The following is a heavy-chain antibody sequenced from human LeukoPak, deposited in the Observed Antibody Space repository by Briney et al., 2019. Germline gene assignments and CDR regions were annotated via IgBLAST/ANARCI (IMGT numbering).Heavy chain of an antibody. V-gene: IGHV3-23*01. J-gene: IGHJ4*02. CDR3: AKDLHGAFDY. Sequence: GGTLRLSCAASGFSFSIYGMSWVRQAPGKGLHWLSAISANGINTYYADSVKGRFTISRDNSKNTLYLHMHSLRADDTALYYCAKDLHGAFDYWGQGILVTVSS. CDR1: GFSFSIYG. D-gene: IGHD3-10*01. CDR2: ISANGINT.